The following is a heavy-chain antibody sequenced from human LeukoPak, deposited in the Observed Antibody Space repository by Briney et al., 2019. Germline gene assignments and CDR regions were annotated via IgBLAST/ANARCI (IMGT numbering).Heavy chain of an antibody. Sequence: PGRSPRLSCAASGFTFSSYWMHWVRQVPGKGLVWVARINPGGSSITYADSVKGRFTISRDNAKNTPYLQMDSLRAEDTGVYYCARSNQADDYWGQGTLVTVSS. CDR3: ARSNQADDY. CDR1: GFTFSSYW. V-gene: IGHV3-74*01. CDR2: INPGGSSI. D-gene: IGHD1-14*01. J-gene: IGHJ4*02.